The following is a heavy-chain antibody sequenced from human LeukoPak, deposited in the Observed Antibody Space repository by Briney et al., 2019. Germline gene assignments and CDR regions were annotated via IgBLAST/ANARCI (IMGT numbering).Heavy chain of an antibody. J-gene: IGHJ4*02. Sequence: GESLKISCKGSGYSFTSYWIGWVRQMPGKGLEWMGIIYPADSDTRYSPSFQGQVTISADKSISTAYLQWSSLKASDTAMYYCATITDYGGNSGYFDYWGQGTLVTVSS. CDR1: GYSFTSYW. V-gene: IGHV5-51*01. CDR3: ATITDYGGNSGYFDY. D-gene: IGHD4-23*01. CDR2: IYPADSDT.